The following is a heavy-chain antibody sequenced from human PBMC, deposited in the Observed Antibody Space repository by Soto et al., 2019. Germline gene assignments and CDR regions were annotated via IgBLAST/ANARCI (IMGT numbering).Heavy chain of an antibody. CDR1: GFTFTSSA. Sequence: GASVKVSCKASGFTFTSSAVQWVRQARGQRLEWIGWIVVGSGNTNYAQKFQERVTITRDMSTSTAYMELSSLRSEDTAVYYCAAVPVPGSRYSGSPGGQGTLVTVSS. CDR3: AAVPVPGSRYSGSP. D-gene: IGHD1-26*01. V-gene: IGHV1-58*01. J-gene: IGHJ4*02. CDR2: IVVGSGNT.